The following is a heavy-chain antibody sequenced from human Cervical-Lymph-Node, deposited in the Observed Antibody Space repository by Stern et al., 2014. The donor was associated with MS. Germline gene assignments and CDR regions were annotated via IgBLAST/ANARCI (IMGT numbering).Heavy chain of an antibody. Sequence: VQLVESGPGLVKPSQTLSLTCTVSGDSITSPNDYWSWIRQPAGKGLEWIGRISASGTPNFSPSLRTRVTMSVDTSKTLFSLRLTSVTAADTAVYYCARGGYYQSSGSFDYWGQGTLVTVSS. D-gene: IGHD3-22*01. CDR2: ISASGTP. CDR1: GDSITSPNDY. CDR3: ARGGYYQSSGSFDY. J-gene: IGHJ4*02. V-gene: IGHV4-61*02.